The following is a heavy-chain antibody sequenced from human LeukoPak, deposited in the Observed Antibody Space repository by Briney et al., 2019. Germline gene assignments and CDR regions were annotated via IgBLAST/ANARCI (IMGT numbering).Heavy chain of an antibody. D-gene: IGHD6-13*01. V-gene: IGHV4-59*01. Sequence: KPSETLSLTCTVSGGSIRSYYWSWIRQPPGKGLEWIGYIYYSGSTNYTPSLKSRVTISVDTSKNQFSLKLSSVTAADTAVYYCAREASSSWFDYWGQGTLVTVSS. J-gene: IGHJ4*02. CDR2: IYYSGST. CDR3: AREASSSWFDY. CDR1: GGSIRSYY.